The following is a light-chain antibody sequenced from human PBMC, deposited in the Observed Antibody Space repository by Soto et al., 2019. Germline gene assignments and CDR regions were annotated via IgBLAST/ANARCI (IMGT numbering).Light chain of an antibody. CDR3: SSYTSSSTYV. V-gene: IGLV2-14*01. CDR2: EVS. Sequence: QSALTQPASVSGSPGQSITISCTGTSSDVGGYNYVSWYQQHPGKAPKLMIYEVSNRPSGVSNRFSGSKCGNTASLTISGLQAEDEADYYCSSYTSSSTYVFGTGIKVTVL. J-gene: IGLJ1*01. CDR1: SSDVGGYNY.